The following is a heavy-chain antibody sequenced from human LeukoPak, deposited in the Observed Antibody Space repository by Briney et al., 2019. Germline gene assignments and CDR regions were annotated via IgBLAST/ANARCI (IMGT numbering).Heavy chain of an antibody. V-gene: IGHV7-4-1*02. CDR1: GYTFTSYA. J-gene: IGHJ3*02. Sequence: ASVKVSCKASGYTFTSYAMNWVRQAPGQGLEWMGWINTNTGNPTYAQGFTGRFVFSLDTSVSTAYLQISSLKAEGTAVYYCARDRQWLVQGTRDAFDIWGQGTMVTVSS. CDR2: INTNTGNP. D-gene: IGHD6-19*01. CDR3: ARDRQWLVQGTRDAFDI.